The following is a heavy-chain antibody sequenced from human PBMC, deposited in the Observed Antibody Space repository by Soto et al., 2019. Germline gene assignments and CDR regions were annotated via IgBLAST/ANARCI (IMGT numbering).Heavy chain of an antibody. CDR2: ISGSNGDT. D-gene: IGHD6-19*01. V-gene: IGHV1-18*01. CDR3: GRGGLAVSGTYDY. J-gene: IGHJ4*02. Sequence: QVQLVQSGAEVKESGASAKVSCKSSGYTFTNYGVAWVRRATGQGLEWMGWISGSNGDTKYAQNLPNRATLTPDSSTNTAYMELRSLRPDDTAIYFCGRGGLAVSGTYDYWGQGTLVTVSS. CDR1: GYTFTNYG.